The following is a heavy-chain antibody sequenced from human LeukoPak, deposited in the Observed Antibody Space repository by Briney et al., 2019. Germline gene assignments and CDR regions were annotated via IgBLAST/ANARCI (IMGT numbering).Heavy chain of an antibody. CDR3: ARRTYYYDDNAQARDY. V-gene: IGHV4-34*01. Sequence: SETLSLTCVAYGWSFGGSYWTWIRQPPGKGLQYIGEINPSGSPIYNPSLEGRVTISVDTSNNQFSLKLNSVTAADTAVYFCARRTYYYDDNAQARDYWGRGTLVTVSS. CDR2: INPSGSP. CDR1: GWSFGGSY. D-gene: IGHD3-22*01. J-gene: IGHJ4*02.